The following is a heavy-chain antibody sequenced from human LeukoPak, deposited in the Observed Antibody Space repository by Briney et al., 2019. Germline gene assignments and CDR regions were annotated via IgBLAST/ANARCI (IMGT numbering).Heavy chain of an antibody. CDR1: GFTFSSFD. J-gene: IGHJ5*02. D-gene: IGHD2-2*01. Sequence: GGSLRLSCAASGFTFSSFDMNWVRQAPGKGLEWVSSISTRSRYIYYRDSVKGRFTISRDDAKNSLYLQMNSLRVEDTAVYYCARADCSGSTCYLRRSWFDPWGQGTLVTVSS. CDR3: ARADCSGSTCYLRRSWFDP. V-gene: IGHV3-21*01. CDR2: ISTRSRYI.